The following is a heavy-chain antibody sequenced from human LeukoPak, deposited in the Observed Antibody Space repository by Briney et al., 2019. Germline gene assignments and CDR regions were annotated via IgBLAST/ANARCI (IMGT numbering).Heavy chain of an antibody. CDR2: IWYDGSNK. V-gene: IGHV3-33*01. D-gene: IGHD3-16*01. CDR1: GFTFSSYG. J-gene: IGHJ4*02. Sequence: PGGSLRLSCAASGFTFSSYGMHWVRQAPGKGLEWVAVIWYDGSNKYYADSVMGRFTISRDNSKNTLYLQMNSLRAEDTAVYYCARDLGEYYDLADYWGQGTLVTVSS. CDR3: ARDLGEYYDLADY.